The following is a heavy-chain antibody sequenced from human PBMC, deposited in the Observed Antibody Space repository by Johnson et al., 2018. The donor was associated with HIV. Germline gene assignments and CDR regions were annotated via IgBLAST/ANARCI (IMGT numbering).Heavy chain of an antibody. CDR3: ARDQGGNHNAFDI. V-gene: IGHV3-30*04. Sequence: VHLVESGGGVVQPGTSLRLSCAASGLTFRNYAMHWVRQAPGKGLEWVAVISYDGSNKYYADSVKGRFTISRDNSKNTLYLQMNSLRAEDTAVYYCARDQGGNHNAFDIWGQGTMVTVSS. J-gene: IGHJ3*02. CDR2: ISYDGSNK. D-gene: IGHD1-14*01. CDR1: GLTFRNYA.